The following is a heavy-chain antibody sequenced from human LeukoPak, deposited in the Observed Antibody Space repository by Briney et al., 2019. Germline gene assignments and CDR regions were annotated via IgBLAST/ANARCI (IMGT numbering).Heavy chain of an antibody. CDR2: INTNSGGT. J-gene: IGHJ3*02. V-gene: IGHV1-2*02. CDR1: GYTFTGYY. D-gene: IGHD6-13*01. CDR3: ARDNGIAPPADLDVFDI. Sequence: ASVKVSCKASGYTFTGYYMHWVRQAAGRGLEGMGWINTNSGGTHYAQKFQGRVTMTRDTSSSPAYLDLRRLRSDETAVYYCARDNGIAPPADLDVFDIWGQGTMVTVPS.